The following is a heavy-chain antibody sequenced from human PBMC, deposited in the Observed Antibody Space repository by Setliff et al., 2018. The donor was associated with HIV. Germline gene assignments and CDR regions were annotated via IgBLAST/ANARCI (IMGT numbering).Heavy chain of an antibody. Sequence: PSETLSLTCAVYGGSFSGYYWSWIRQPPDKGLEWIGIIYYSGATYYNPSLTSRVTISVDTSRNQFSLKLSSVTAADTAVYYCARGGYSYGLYWGQGTLVTVSS. J-gene: IGHJ4*02. D-gene: IGHD5-18*01. V-gene: IGHV4-34*01. CDR3: ARGGYSYGLY. CDR1: GGSFSGYY. CDR2: IYYSGAT.